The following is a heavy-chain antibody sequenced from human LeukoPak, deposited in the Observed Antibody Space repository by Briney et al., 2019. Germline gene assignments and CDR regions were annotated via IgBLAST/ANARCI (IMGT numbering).Heavy chain of an antibody. CDR2: ISSSGGST. V-gene: IGHV3-23*01. CDR3: AKDLGYCSSTSCSWDY. D-gene: IGHD2-2*01. CDR1: GFTFSSYA. Sequence: GGSLRLSCAASGFTFSSYAMSWVRQAPGEGLEWVSGISSSGGSTYYADSVKGRFTISRDNSKNTLYLQLNSLRAEDTAVYYCAKDLGYCSSTSCSWDYWGQGTLVTVSS. J-gene: IGHJ4*02.